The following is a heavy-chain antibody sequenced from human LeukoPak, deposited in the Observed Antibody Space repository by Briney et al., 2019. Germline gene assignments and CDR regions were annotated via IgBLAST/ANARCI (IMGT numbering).Heavy chain of an antibody. CDR3: ARRYGGWGAFDI. D-gene: IGHD4-23*01. CDR2: ISGDGRST. V-gene: IGHV3-23*01. J-gene: IGHJ3*02. Sequence: GGPLRLSCAASEFTYSAYAMSGLPQAPGKGLEWVSTISGDGRSTFYADSVKGRFNISRDNSKTTLFLQMNSLRAEDTAIYYCARRYGGWGAFDIWGQGTVVTVSS. CDR1: EFTYSAYA.